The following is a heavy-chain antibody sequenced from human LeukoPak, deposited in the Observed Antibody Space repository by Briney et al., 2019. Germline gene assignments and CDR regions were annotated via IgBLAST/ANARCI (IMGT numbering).Heavy chain of an antibody. CDR1: GGSISSYY. J-gene: IGHJ4*02. Sequence: SQTLSLTCTVSGGSISSYYWSWIRQPPGKGLEWIGYIYYSGTTNYHPSHKSRVTISVATSKKQFSLKLSSVTAADTAVYYCARGVYIAAAQYGYWGQGTLVTVSS. V-gene: IGHV4-59*01. D-gene: IGHD6-13*01. CDR2: IYYSGTT. CDR3: ARGVYIAAAQYGY.